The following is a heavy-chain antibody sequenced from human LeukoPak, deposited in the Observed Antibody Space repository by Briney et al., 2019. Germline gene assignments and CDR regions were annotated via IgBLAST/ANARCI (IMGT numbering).Heavy chain of an antibody. D-gene: IGHD3-22*01. J-gene: IGHJ3*02. CDR3: ARADITMIVVVARGAFDI. CDR1: GYSISSGYY. CDR2: IYHSGST. V-gene: IGHV4-38-2*02. Sequence: KPSQTLSLTCTVSGYSISSGYYWGWIRQPPGKGLEWIGSIYHSGSTYYNPSLKSRVTISVDTSKNQFSPKLSSVTAADTAVYYCARADITMIVVVARGAFDIWGQGTMVTVSS.